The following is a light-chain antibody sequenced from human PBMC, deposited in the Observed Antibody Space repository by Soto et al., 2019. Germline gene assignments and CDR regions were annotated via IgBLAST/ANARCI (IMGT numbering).Light chain of an antibody. CDR3: EQYGSSPRT. J-gene: IGKJ1*01. CDR1: QSVSSNY. CDR2: GIS. Sequence: EIVLTQSPGTLSLSPGERATLSCRASQSVSSNYFAWYQQKPGRAPRLLIYGISSRATGIPDRFSGSGSGTDFSLTISRLEPEDFAVYYCEQYGSSPRTFGQGTKVEIK. V-gene: IGKV3-20*01.